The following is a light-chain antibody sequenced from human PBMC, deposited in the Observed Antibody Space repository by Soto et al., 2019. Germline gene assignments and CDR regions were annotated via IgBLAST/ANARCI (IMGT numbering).Light chain of an antibody. V-gene: IGKV1-33*01. Sequence: DIQMTQSPSSLSASVGDRFTITCQASQNIKTYLHWYQQKPGRAPXXLIYDASNLEAGVPSRFRGSGSGTDFTFTISRMKPEDIATYYCQQYENLPTFGQGTRLEIK. CDR2: DAS. J-gene: IGKJ5*01. CDR1: QNIKTY. CDR3: QQYENLPT.